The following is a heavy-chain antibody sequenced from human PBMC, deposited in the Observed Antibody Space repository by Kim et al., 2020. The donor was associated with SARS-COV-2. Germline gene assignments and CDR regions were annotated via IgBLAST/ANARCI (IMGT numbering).Heavy chain of an antibody. CDR1: GFTVSSNY. J-gene: IGHJ6*02. CDR2: IYSGGST. V-gene: IGHV3-53*01. Sequence: GGSLRLSCAASGFTVSSNYMSWVRQAPGKGLEWVSVIYSGGSTYYADSVKGRFTISRDNSKNTLYLQMNSLRAEDTAVYYCARGGEVDYYYYGMDVWGQGTTVTVSS. D-gene: IGHD3-16*01. CDR3: ARGGEVDYYYYGMDV.